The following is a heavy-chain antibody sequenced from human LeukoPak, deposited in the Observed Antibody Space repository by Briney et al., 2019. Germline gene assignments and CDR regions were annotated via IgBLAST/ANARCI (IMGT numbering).Heavy chain of an antibody. D-gene: IGHD3-22*01. CDR1: GFTFSGYW. CDR3: ARAAYYDSSGYWGYYFDY. CDR2: IKQDGSEK. J-gene: IGHJ4*02. Sequence: PGGSLRLSCAASGFTFSGYWMSWVRQAPGKGLEWVANIKQDGSEKYYVDSVKGRFTISRDNARNSLSLQMNSLRGEDTAVYYCARAAYYDSSGYWGYYFDYWGQGTLDTVSS. V-gene: IGHV3-7*01.